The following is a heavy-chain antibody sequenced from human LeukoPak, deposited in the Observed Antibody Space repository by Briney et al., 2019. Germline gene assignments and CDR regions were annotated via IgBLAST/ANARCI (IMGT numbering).Heavy chain of an antibody. CDR3: AGTYYDSSGYIFDY. D-gene: IGHD3-22*01. V-gene: IGHV4-38-2*01. J-gene: IGHJ4*02. Sequence: SSETLSLTCAVSGYSISSGYYWGWTRGPPGKGREWSGIIYDSGSTYYKPSVKRRVTISGDTAKNQLCLKISSVTAADTAVYYCAGTYYDSSGYIFDYWGQGTLVTVSS. CDR1: GYSISSGYY. CDR2: IYDSGST.